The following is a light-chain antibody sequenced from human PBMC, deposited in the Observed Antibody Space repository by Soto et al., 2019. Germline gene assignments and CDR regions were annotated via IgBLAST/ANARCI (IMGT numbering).Light chain of an antibody. V-gene: IGKV3-11*01. Sequence: ENVLTQSPATLSLSPGERATLSCRASQSVSNYVAWYQQKPGQAPRLLIYDASNRATGIPARFSGSGSGTDFTLTISSLQSEDSAVYYCQQYNNWPSWMFGQGTKVDI. CDR3: QQYNNWPSWM. CDR1: QSVSNY. J-gene: IGKJ1*01. CDR2: DAS.